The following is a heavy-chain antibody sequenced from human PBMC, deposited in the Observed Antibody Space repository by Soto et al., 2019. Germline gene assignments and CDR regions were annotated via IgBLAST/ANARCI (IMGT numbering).Heavy chain of an antibody. CDR1: GFIVSFNH. V-gene: IGHV3-66*01. Sequence: PGESLKISCEVFGFIVSFNHISWVRQAPGKGLEWVSVIYSSGSGRTYYADSVKGRFTISRDNSKNTLYLQMNSLRAEDTAVYYCARSHYGSGGKAYNWFGPWGQGTLVTVSS. CDR2: IYSSGSGRT. J-gene: IGHJ5*02. D-gene: IGHD3-10*01. CDR3: ARSHYGSGGKAYNWFGP.